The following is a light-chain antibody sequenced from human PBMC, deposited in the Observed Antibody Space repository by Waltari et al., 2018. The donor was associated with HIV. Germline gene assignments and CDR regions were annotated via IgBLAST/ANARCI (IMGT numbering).Light chain of an antibody. J-gene: IGKJ1*01. CDR3: QHYNNWPPWT. V-gene: IGKV3-15*01. CDR1: QSISSN. Sequence: EIVMTQSPATLSVYPGERATLPCRASQSISSNLDWYQQKPGQAPRLLIYGANTRATGVPARFSGSGSGTEFTLTISSLQSEDFAIYYCQHYNNWPPWTFGQGTKVEIK. CDR2: GAN.